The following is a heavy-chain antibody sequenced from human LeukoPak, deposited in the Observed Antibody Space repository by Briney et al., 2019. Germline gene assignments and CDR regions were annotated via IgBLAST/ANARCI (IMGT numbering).Heavy chain of an antibody. D-gene: IGHD2-2*01. CDR3: ARTIVQAAPLDY. CDR1: GFTFISYC. V-gene: IGHV3-74*01. Sequence: GGSLRLSCAASGFTFISYCLHWVRQAPGKGLVWVSRINTDGSSTSYADSVKGRFTISRDNAKNTLYLQMNSLRAEDTAVYYCARTIVQAAPLDYWGQGTIVSVCS. CDR2: INTDGSST. J-gene: IGHJ4*02.